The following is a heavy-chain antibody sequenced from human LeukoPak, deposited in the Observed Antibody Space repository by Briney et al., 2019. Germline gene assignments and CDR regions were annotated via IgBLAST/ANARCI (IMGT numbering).Heavy chain of an antibody. V-gene: IGHV1-2*02. Sequence: GALVKVSCKASGYTFTGYYMHWVRQAPGQGLEWMGWINPNSGGTNYAQKFQGRVTMTRDTSISTAYMELSRLRSDDTAVYYCARQVVPAAMLPWFDPWGQGTLVTVSS. J-gene: IGHJ5*02. CDR1: GYTFTGYY. D-gene: IGHD2-2*01. CDR3: ARQVVPAAMLPWFDP. CDR2: INPNSGGT.